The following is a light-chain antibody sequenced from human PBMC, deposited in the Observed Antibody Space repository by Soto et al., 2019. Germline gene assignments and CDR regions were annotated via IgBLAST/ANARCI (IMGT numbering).Light chain of an antibody. V-gene: IGLV2-14*03. J-gene: IGLJ2*01. CDR3: SSYVAGATLV. CDR2: DVT. CDR1: SSDIGGYDL. Sequence: QSALTQPASVSGSPGQSITISCNGSSSDIGGYDLVTWYQQHPGKAPKLMIYDVTDRPSGVSNRFSSSKSGNTASLTISGLQTEDEADYYCSSYVAGATLVFGGGTQLTVL.